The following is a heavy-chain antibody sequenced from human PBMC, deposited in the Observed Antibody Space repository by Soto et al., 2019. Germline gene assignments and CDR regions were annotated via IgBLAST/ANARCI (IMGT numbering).Heavy chain of an antibody. J-gene: IGHJ6*02. D-gene: IGHD4-17*01. CDR1: GFTFTSYA. V-gene: IGHV1-58*02. CDR3: AAEGTLTTGMDD. CDR2: IVVDSGNT. Sequence: QMQLVQSGPEVKKPGTSVKVSCKASGFTFTSYAMQWVRQARGQRLEWIGWIVVDSGNTNYAQKFQDRVTITRDKATSTAYMELSSLRSEDTAVYYCAAEGTLTTGMDDWGQGTTVTVSS.